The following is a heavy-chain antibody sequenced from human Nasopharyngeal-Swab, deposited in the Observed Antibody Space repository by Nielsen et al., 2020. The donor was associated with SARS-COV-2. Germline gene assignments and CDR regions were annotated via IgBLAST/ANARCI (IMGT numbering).Heavy chain of an antibody. CDR2: INSDGSST. CDR1: GVTFSIYW. J-gene: IGHJ4*02. Sequence: GRSLRLSCAASGVTFSIYWMHWVRQAPGKGLVWVSCINSDGSSTSYADSVKGRFTISRDNAKNTLYLQMNSLRAEDTAVYYCARGGSYDFWSGYCFDYWGQGTLVTVSS. CDR3: ARGGSYDFWSGYCFDY. V-gene: IGHV3-74*01. D-gene: IGHD3-3*01.